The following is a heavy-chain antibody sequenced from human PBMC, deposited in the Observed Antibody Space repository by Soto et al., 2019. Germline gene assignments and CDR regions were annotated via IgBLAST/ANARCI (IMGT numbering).Heavy chain of an antibody. CDR1: GGSFSGYY. CDR3: ARGGQWLDGKLVGGWFDP. D-gene: IGHD6-19*01. V-gene: IGHV4-34*01. CDR2: INHSGST. Sequence: SGTLSLTCAVYGGSFSGYYWSWIRQPPGKGLEWIGEINHSGSTNYNPSLKSRVTISVDTSKNQFSLKLSSVTAAGTAVYYCARGGQWLDGKLVGGWFDPWGQGTLVTVS. J-gene: IGHJ5*02.